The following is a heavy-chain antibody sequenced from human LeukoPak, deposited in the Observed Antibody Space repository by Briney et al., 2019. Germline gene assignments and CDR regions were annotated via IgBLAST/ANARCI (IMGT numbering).Heavy chain of an antibody. CDR1: GGSFSGYY. J-gene: IGHJ5*02. CDR3: ARDFDP. V-gene: IGHV4-34*01. CDR2: INHRGST. Sequence: SETLSLTCAVYGGSFSGYYWSWIRQPPGKGLEWIGEINHRGSTNYNPSLKSRVTISVDTSKNQFSLKLSSVTAADTAVYYCARDFDPWGQGTLVTVSS.